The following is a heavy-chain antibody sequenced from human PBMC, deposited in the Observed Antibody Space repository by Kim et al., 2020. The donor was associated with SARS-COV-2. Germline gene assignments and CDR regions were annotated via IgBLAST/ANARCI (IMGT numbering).Heavy chain of an antibody. D-gene: IGHD3-22*01. J-gene: IGHJ4*02. CDR3: ARDPWPRTYYYDSSGYDPGAY. V-gene: IGHV3-21*01. CDR2: ISSSSSYI. CDR1: GFTFSSYS. Sequence: GGSLRLSCAASGFTFSSYSMNWVRQAPGKGLEWVSSISSSSSYIYYADSVKGRFTISRDNAKNSLYLQMNSLRAEDTAVYYCARDPWPRTYYYDSSGYDPGAYWGQGTLVTVSS.